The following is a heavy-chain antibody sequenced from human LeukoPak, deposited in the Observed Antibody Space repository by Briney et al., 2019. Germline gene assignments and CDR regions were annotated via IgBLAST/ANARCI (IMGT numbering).Heavy chain of an antibody. CDR3: ARDRCSGGSCYSGVMDV. V-gene: IGHV1-2*02. CDR2: INPNSGGT. Sequence: ASVKVSCKASGYTFTGYYMHWVRQAPGQGLEWMGWINPNSGGTNYAQKFQGRVTMTRDTSISTAYMELSRLRSDDTAVYYCARDRCSGGSCYSGVMDVWGKGTTVIVSS. D-gene: IGHD2-15*01. CDR1: GYTFTGYY. J-gene: IGHJ6*03.